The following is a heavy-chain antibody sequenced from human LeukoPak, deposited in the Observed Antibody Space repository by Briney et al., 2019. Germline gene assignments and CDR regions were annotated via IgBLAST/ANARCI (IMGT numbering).Heavy chain of an antibody. D-gene: IGHD2-15*01. CDR1: GYTFTSYY. J-gene: IGHJ4*02. CDR2: INPSGGST. CDR3: ARDVVVVAATLHFDY. V-gene: IGHV1-46*01. Sequence: ASAKDSCKASGYTFTSYYMHWVRQAPGQGLEWMGIINPSGGSTSYAQKFQGRVTMTRDTSTSTVYMELSSLRSEDTAVYYCARDVVVVAATLHFDYWGQGTLVTVSS.